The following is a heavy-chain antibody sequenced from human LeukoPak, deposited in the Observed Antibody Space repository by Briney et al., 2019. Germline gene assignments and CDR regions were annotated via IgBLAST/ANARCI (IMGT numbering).Heavy chain of an antibody. D-gene: IGHD5-18*01. Sequence: SGGSLRLSCAASGFTFSSYGMHWVRQAPGKGLEWVAVISYDGSNKYYADSVKGRFTISRDNSKNTLYLQMNSLRAEDTAVYYCAREVQLWSPFDYWGQGTLVTVSS. V-gene: IGHV3-30*03. CDR2: ISYDGSNK. J-gene: IGHJ4*02. CDR1: GFTFSSYG. CDR3: AREVQLWSPFDY.